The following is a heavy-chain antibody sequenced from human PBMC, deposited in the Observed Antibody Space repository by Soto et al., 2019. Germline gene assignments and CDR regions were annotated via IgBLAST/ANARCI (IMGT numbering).Heavy chain of an antibody. CDR3: ARDLPGVYVWVLQTSDAFDI. V-gene: IGHV1-18*04. CDR1: GYTFTSYG. J-gene: IGHJ3*02. Sequence: ASVKVCCKASGYTFTSYGISWVRQAPGQGLEWMGWISAYNGNTNYAQKLQGRVTMTTDTSTSTAYMELRSLRSDDTAVYYCARDLPGVYVWVLQTSDAFDIWGQGTMVTVSS. D-gene: IGHD3-16*01. CDR2: ISAYNGNT.